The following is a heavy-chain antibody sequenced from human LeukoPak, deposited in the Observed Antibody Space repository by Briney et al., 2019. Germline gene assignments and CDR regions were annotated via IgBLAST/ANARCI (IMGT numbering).Heavy chain of an antibody. CDR3: VRGGGVSGYDLLDY. D-gene: IGHD5-12*01. CDR1: GFTFSNYW. CDR2: INGDGGGA. J-gene: IGHJ4*02. V-gene: IGHV3-7*01. Sequence: GGSLRLSCAASGFTFSNYWMTWVRQAPGKGLEWVAPINGDGGGAYYIDSVKARFTISRDNAKNSVFLQMNSLRAEDTAVYYCVRGGGVSGYDLLDYWGQRTVVTVSS.